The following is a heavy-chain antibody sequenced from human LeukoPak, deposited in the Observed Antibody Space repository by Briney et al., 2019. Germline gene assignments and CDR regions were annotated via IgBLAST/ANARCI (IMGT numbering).Heavy chain of an antibody. CDR1: GGSISSSSYY. J-gene: IGHJ4*02. D-gene: IGHD1-14*01. CDR3: TRLYSNRDY. CDR2: IYHSGST. V-gene: IGHV4-39*07. Sequence: SETLPLTCTVSGGSISSSSYYWGWIRQPPGKGLEWIGSIYHSGSTNYNPSLKSRVTISVDKSKNQFSLKLSSVTAADTAVYYCTRLYSNRDYWGQGTLVTVSS.